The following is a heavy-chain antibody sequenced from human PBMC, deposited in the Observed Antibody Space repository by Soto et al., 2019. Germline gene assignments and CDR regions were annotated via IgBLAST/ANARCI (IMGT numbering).Heavy chain of an antibody. CDR2: IYSGGST. Sequence: EVQLVESGGGLVQPGGSLRLSCAASGFSVSRNYMSWVRQAQGKGLEWVSVIYSGGSTYYADSVKGRFTISRHNSKNTLYLQMNSLRAEDTAVYYCASSPPMGYYDFWSGYQTDYWGQGTLVTVSS. V-gene: IGHV3-53*04. CDR1: GFSVSRNY. CDR3: ASSPPMGYYDFWSGYQTDY. J-gene: IGHJ4*02. D-gene: IGHD3-3*01.